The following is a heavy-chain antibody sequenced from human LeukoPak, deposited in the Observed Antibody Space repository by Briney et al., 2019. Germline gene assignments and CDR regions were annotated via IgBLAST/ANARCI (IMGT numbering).Heavy chain of an antibody. CDR3: ARERPAWWRLATRPYFDY. V-gene: IGHV7-4-1*02. D-gene: IGHD2-15*01. J-gene: IGHJ4*02. Sequence: ASVKVSCKASGYTFTSYAMNWVRQAPGQGLEWMGWVNTNTGNPTYAQGFTGRFVFSLDTSVSTAYLQVSSLKAEDTAVYYCARERPAWWRLATRPYFDYWGQGTLVTVSS. CDR2: VNTNTGNP. CDR1: GYTFTSYA.